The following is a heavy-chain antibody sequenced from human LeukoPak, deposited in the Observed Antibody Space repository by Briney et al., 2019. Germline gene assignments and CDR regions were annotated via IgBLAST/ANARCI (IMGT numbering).Heavy chain of an antibody. J-gene: IGHJ6*02. V-gene: IGHV1-69*02. D-gene: IGHD5-12*01. CDR1: GGTFSSYT. CDR2: IIPILGIA. CDR3: ARGYGDYGMDV. Sequence: ASVTVSCKASGGTFSSYTISWVRQAPGQGREWMGRIIPILGIANYAQKFQGRVTITADKSASTAYMELSSLRSEDTAVYYCARGYGDYGMDVWGQGTTVTVSS.